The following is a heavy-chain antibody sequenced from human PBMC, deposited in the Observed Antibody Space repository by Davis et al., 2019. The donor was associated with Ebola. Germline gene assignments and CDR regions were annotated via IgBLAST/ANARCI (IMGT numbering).Heavy chain of an antibody. CDR1: GFTFSSYA. CDR3: AKGRDCTNGICYSDY. D-gene: IGHD2-8*01. J-gene: IGHJ4*02. V-gene: IGHV3-30*04. CDR2: ISYDGSNK. Sequence: GGSLRLSCAASGFTFSSYAMHWVRQAPGKGLEWVAGISYDGSNKYYADSVKGRFTISRDNSRDTLYLQMNSLRAEDTAVYYCAKGRDCTNGICYSDYWGQGTLVTVSS.